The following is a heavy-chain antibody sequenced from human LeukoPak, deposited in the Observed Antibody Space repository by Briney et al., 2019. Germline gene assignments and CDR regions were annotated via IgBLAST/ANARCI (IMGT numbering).Heavy chain of an antibody. D-gene: IGHD3-22*01. Sequence: SETLSLTCTVSGDSISSSSYYWGWIRQPPGKGLEWIGNIYYSGSAYYNPSLRSRLTISLDTSKNQFSLTLSSVTAADTAVYYCARLQYYYDSNGYYSLYYFDYWGQGTVVTVSS. CDR2: IYYSGSA. CDR1: GDSISSSSYY. V-gene: IGHV4-39*01. J-gene: IGHJ4*02. CDR3: ARLQYYYDSNGYYSLYYFDY.